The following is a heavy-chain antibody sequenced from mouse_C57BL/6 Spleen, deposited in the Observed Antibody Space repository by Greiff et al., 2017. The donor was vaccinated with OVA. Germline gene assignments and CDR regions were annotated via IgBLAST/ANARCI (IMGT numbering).Heavy chain of an antibody. Sequence: EVQLVESGGDLVKPGGSLKLSCAASGFTFSSYGMSWVRQTPDKRLEWVATISSGGSYTYYPDSVKGRFTISRDNAKNTLYLQMSSLKSEDTAMYYCARHEDYYFDYWGQGTTLTVSS. J-gene: IGHJ2*01. V-gene: IGHV5-6*01. CDR1: GFTFSSYG. CDR3: ARHEDYYFDY. CDR2: ISSGGSYT.